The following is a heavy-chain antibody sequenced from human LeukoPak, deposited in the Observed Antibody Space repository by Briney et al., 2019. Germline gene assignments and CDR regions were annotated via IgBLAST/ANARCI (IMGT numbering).Heavy chain of an antibody. V-gene: IGHV3-23*01. D-gene: IGHD1-14*01. Sequence: RGSLRLSCAASGFTFSSYAMSWVRQAPGKGLEWVSAISGSGGSTYYADSVKGRFTISRDNSKNTLYLQMNSLRAEDTAVYYCAKDSIPPTYYYYGMDVWGQGTTVTVSS. CDR1: GFTFSSYA. CDR2: ISGSGGST. J-gene: IGHJ6*02. CDR3: AKDSIPPTYYYYGMDV.